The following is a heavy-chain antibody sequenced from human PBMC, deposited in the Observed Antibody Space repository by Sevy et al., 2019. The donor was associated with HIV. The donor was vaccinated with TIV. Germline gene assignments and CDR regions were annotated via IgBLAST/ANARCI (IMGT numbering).Heavy chain of an antibody. Sequence: SETLSLTCTVSGGSISSGTYYWSWIRQHPGKGLEWTGYIYDTGSTFYNPSLKSRVTISVDTSKNQFSLKLSSVTAADMAVYYCARGGYYGGAAFDTWGQGTMVTVSS. J-gene: IGHJ3*02. CDR3: ARGGYYGGAAFDT. V-gene: IGHV4-31*03. CDR2: IYDTGST. CDR1: GGSISSGTYY. D-gene: IGHD3-10*01.